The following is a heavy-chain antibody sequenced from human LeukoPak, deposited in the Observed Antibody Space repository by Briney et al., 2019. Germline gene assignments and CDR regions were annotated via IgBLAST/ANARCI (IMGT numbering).Heavy chain of an antibody. J-gene: IGHJ4*02. D-gene: IGHD5-12*01. V-gene: IGHV3-7*04. Sequence: GSLRLSLSTSASSLSEQWKNWARQAPGKGLEWVASIKQDGSEKYYVDSVKGRFTISRDNAKNSLYLQMNTLGAEGTAVYYCLRDRGYSTYDCWGQGTLVTVSS. CDR2: IKQDGSEK. CDR3: LRDRGYSTYDC. CDR1: ASSLSEQW.